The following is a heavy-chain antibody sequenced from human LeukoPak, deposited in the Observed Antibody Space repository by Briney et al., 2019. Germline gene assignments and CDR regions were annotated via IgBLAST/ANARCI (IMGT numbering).Heavy chain of an antibody. J-gene: IGHJ4*02. Sequence: GGSLRLSCAASGFTFDDYAMHWVRQAPGKGLEWVSGISWNSGSIGYADSVKGRFTISRDNAKNSLYLQMNSLRAEDMALYYCAKDDHCWLTSVTTLGYWGQGTLVTVSS. CDR3: AKDDHCWLTSVTTLGY. CDR2: ISWNSGSI. V-gene: IGHV3-9*03. D-gene: IGHD4-11*01. CDR1: GFTFDDYA.